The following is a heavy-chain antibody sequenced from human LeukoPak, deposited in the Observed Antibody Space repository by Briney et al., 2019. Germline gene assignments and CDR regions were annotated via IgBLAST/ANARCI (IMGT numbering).Heavy chain of an antibody. J-gene: IGHJ4*02. CDR2: INPNSGDT. CDR1: GYTFTVYH. D-gene: IGHD2-2*01. V-gene: IGHV1-2*06. CDR3: ARDYCSSTSCLFDY. Sequence: ASVKVSCKASGYTFTVYHMHWVRQAPGQGLEWMGRINPNSGDTNYAQKFQGRVTMTRDTSISTAYMELSRLRSDDTAVYYCARDYCSSTSCLFDYWGQGALVTVSS.